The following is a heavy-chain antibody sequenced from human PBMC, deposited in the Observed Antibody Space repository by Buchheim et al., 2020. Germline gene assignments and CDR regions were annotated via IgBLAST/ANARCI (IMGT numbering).Heavy chain of an antibody. CDR2: IKSKTDGGTT. Sequence: EVQLVESGGGLVKPGGSLRLSCAASGFTFSNAWMSWVRQAPGKGLEWVGRIKSKTDGGTTDYAAPVKGRFTIPRDDSKNTLYLQMNSLKTEDTAVYYCTGVVVPAAPLYYYYMDVWGKGTT. J-gene: IGHJ6*03. CDR3: TGVVVPAAPLYYYYMDV. D-gene: IGHD2-2*01. V-gene: IGHV3-15*01. CDR1: GFTFSNAW.